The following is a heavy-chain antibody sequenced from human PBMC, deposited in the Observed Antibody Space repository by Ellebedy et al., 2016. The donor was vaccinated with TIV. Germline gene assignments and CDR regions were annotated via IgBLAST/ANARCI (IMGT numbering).Heavy chain of an antibody. CDR2: INQGGSER. Sequence: GESLKISCGSSGFSFRSYWMTWVRQAPGKGLEWVANINQGGSERHYVDSVKGRFTISRDNAKNSLFLQMISLRAEDTALYYCATDGSYGDYRSPTHAFEMWGPGTMVTVSS. J-gene: IGHJ3*02. CDR3: ATDGSYGDYRSPTHAFEM. D-gene: IGHD4-17*01. V-gene: IGHV3-7*01. CDR1: GFSFRSYW.